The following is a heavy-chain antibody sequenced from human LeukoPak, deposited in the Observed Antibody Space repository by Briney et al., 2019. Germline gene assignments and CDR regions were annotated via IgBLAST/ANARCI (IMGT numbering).Heavy chain of an antibody. CDR1: GYTFNTYG. D-gene: IGHD2-15*01. Sequence: ASVKVSCKASGYTFNTYGITWVRQAPGQGLEWMGWISGYNGKTKYAQNLQDRVTMTTDTSTTTAYMELRSPRTNDTAVYYCARAGAVVDNWFDPWGQRTLVTVSS. CDR2: ISGYNGKT. CDR3: ARAGAVVDNWFDP. V-gene: IGHV1-18*01. J-gene: IGHJ5*02.